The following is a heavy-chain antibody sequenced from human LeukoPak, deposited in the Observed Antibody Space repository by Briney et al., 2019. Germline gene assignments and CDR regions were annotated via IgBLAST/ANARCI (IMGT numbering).Heavy chain of an antibody. J-gene: IGHJ6*03. CDR3: AKDVEMANYYYYYMDV. D-gene: IGHD5-24*01. CDR2: ISGDGGST. Sequence: GGSLRLSCATSGFTFDDYAMHWVRQAPGKGLEWVSLISGDGGSTYYADSVKGRFTITRANSKTSLYLQMNSLRTEDTALYFCAKDVEMANYYYYYMDVWGKGTTVTVSS. CDR1: GFTFDDYA. V-gene: IGHV3-43*02.